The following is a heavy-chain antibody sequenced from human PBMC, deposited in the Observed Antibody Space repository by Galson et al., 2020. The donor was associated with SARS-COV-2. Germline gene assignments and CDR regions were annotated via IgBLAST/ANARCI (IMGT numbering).Heavy chain of an antibody. J-gene: IGHJ6*02. V-gene: IGHV1-46*01. CDR1: GYTFTSYY. Sequence: ASVKVSCKASGYTFTSYYMHWVRQAPGQGLEWMGIINPSGGSTSYAQKFQGRVTMTRDTSTSTVYMELSSLRSEDTAVFYCARDPTVTTHLGDYLYYYYGMDVWGQGTTVTVSS. D-gene: IGHD4-4*01. CDR3: ARDPTVTTHLGDYLYYYYGMDV. CDR2: INPSGGST.